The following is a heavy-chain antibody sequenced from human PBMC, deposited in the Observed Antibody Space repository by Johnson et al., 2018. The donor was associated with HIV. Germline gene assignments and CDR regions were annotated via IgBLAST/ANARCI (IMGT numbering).Heavy chain of an antibody. CDR2: ISWNSGSI. V-gene: IGHV3-9*01. D-gene: IGHD3-22*01. CDR3: AKTLGYDSSGYHDGFDI. CDR1: GFTFDDYA. J-gene: IGHJ3*02. Sequence: VQLVESGGGLVQPGRSLRLSCAASGFTFDDYAMHWVRQAPGKGLEWVSGISWNSGSIGYADSVKGRFTISRDNAKNSLYLQMNSLRAEDTAVYYCAKTLGYDSSGYHDGFDIWGQGTMVTVSS.